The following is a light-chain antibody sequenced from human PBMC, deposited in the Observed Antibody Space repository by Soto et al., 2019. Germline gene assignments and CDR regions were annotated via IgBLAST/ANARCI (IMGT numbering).Light chain of an antibody. Sequence: QSALTQPASVSGSPGQSITISCTGTSSDVGAYNYVSWYQQHPGKAPKLMIYEVSNRPSGVSNRFSGSKSANTASLTISGXQAGDEAXYYCSSYTSSSTWLFGGGTKLTVL. CDR1: SSDVGAYNY. CDR3: SSYTSSSTWL. J-gene: IGLJ3*02. CDR2: EVS. V-gene: IGLV2-14*03.